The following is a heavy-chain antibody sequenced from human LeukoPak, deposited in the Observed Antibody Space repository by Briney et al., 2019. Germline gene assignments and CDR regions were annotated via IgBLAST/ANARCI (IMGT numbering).Heavy chain of an antibody. J-gene: IGHJ4*02. CDR1: GYTFTSYG. V-gene: IGHV1-18*01. D-gene: IGHD1-26*01. CDR2: ISAYNGNT. CDR3: ARDGNGIVGATSIDY. Sequence: ASVKVSCKASGYTFTSYGISWVRQAPGQGLEWMGWISAYNGNTNYAQKLQGRVTMTTDTCTSTAYMELRSLRSDDTAVYYCARDGNGIVGATSIDYWGQGTLVTVSS.